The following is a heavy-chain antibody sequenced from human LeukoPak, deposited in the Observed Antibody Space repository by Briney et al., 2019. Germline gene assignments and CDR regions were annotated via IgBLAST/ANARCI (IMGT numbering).Heavy chain of an antibody. CDR3: ARDEKDYYYYYMDV. CDR2: ISYDGSNK. Sequence: GGSLRLSCAASGFTFSSYAMHWVRQAPGKGVEWVAVISYDGSNKYYADSVKGRFTISRDNSKNTLYLQMNSLRAEDTAVYYCARDEKDYYYYYMDVWGKGTTVTVSS. CDR1: GFTFSSYA. J-gene: IGHJ6*03. V-gene: IGHV3-30*04.